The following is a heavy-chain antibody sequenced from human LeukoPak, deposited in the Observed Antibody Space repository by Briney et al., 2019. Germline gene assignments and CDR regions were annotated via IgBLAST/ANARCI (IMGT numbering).Heavy chain of an antibody. CDR1: GFTFSSYE. CDR3: AREILAPGKTHDY. Sequence: PGGSLRLSCAASGFTFSSYELNWVRQALGKGLEWVSYISSSGSTIYYADSVKGRFTISRDNAKNSLYLQMNSLRAEDTAVYFCAREILAPGKTHDYWGQGTLVTVSS. CDR2: ISSSGSTI. V-gene: IGHV3-48*03. J-gene: IGHJ4*02.